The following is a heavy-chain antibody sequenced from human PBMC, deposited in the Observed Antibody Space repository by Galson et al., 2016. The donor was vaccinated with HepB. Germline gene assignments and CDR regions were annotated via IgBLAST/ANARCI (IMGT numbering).Heavy chain of an antibody. CDR3: ARESSGYDYDFDL. CDR1: GFTFSRYT. J-gene: IGHJ3*01. CDR2: ISTSSTYI. V-gene: IGHV3-21*01. Sequence: SLRLSCAASGFTFSRYTRNWVRRAPGKGLEWVSSISTSSTYIYYADSMKGRFTISRDNAKKSLYLQMSSLRADDTAIYYCARESSGYDYDFDLWGQGTMVTVSS. D-gene: IGHD5-12*01.